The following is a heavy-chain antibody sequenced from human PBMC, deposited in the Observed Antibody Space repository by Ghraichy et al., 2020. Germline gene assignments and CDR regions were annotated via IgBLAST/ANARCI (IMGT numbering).Heavy chain of an antibody. D-gene: IGHD3-10*01. CDR2: ISGGGSFT. J-gene: IGHJ4*02. CDR3: AKDFHYLERPPHFDQ. CDR1: GFTFSSYA. V-gene: IGHV3-23*01. Sequence: GGSLRLSCAASGFTFSSYAMNWVRQAPRKGLEWVSVISGGGSFTEYADSVKGRFTISRDNSKNTVFLQMNSLTADDTAVYYCAKDFHYLERPPHFDQWGQGTLVTVSS.